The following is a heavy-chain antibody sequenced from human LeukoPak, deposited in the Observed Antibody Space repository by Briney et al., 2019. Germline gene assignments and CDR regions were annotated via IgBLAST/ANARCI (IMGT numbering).Heavy chain of an antibody. CDR2: IKSKSDGETI. Sequence: GGSLRLSCAASGFTFSDAWMSWVRQAPGKGLEWVGRIKSKSDGETIDYAAPVKGRFTISRDDSATTLYLQLNSLKTEDSAVYYCTTRADPFPWGQGTTVIVSS. CDR3: TTRADPFP. CDR1: GFTFSDAW. J-gene: IGHJ6*02. V-gene: IGHV3-15*01. D-gene: IGHD6-25*01.